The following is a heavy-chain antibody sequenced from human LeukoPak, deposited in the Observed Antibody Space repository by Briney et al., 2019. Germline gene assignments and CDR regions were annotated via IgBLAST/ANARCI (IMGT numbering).Heavy chain of an antibody. CDR1: GGSISSYY. CDR3: ARAALLWFGEPGSFDY. Sequence: SETLSLTCTVSGGSISSYYWSWIRQPPGEGLESIGYIYCSGSTNYNPSLKSRVTISVDTSKNQFSLKLSSVTAADTAVYYCARAALLWFGEPGSFDYWGQGTLVTVSS. J-gene: IGHJ4*02. CDR2: IYCSGST. V-gene: IGHV4-59*01. D-gene: IGHD3-10*01.